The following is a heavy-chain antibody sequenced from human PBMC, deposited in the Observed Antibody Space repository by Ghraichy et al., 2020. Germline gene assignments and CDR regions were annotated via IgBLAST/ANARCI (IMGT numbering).Heavy chain of an antibody. Sequence: SVKVSCKVSGYTLTELSMHWVRQAPGKGLEWMGGFDPEDGETIYAQKFQGRVTMTEDTSTDTAYMELSSLRSEDTAVYYCATTPTDYVWGSYRYSTLYAFDIWGQGTMVTVSS. CDR1: GYTLTELS. CDR3: ATTPTDYVWGSYRYSTLYAFDI. V-gene: IGHV1-24*01. CDR2: FDPEDGET. D-gene: IGHD3-16*02. J-gene: IGHJ3*02.